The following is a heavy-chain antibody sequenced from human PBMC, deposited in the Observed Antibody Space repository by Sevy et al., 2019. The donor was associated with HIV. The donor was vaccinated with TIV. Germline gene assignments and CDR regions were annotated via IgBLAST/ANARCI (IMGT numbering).Heavy chain of an antibody. CDR3: ATELECSSTSCYGVFDY. D-gene: IGHD2-2*01. Sequence: GGSLRLSCAASGFTFSSYSMNWVRQAPGKGLEWVSSISSSSSYIYYADSVKGRFTISRDNAKNSLYLQMNSLRAEDTAVYYCATELECSSTSCYGVFDYWGQGTLVTVSS. J-gene: IGHJ4*02. CDR2: ISSSSSYI. V-gene: IGHV3-21*01. CDR1: GFTFSSYS.